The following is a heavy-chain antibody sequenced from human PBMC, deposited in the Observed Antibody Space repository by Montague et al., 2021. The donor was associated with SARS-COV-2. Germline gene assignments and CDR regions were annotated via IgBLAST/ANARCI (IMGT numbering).Heavy chain of an antibody. CDR2: IYYSGST. J-gene: IGHJ4*02. Sequence: SETLSLTCTVSGGSISSGDYYWSWIRQPPGKGLEWIGSIYYSGSTYYNPSLKSRVTISVDTSKNQFSLKLSSVTAADTAVYYCAKLLWFRGGFDYWGQGTLVTVSS. D-gene: IGHD3-10*01. CDR3: AKLLWFRGGFDY. V-gene: IGHV4-39*07. CDR1: GGSISSGDYY.